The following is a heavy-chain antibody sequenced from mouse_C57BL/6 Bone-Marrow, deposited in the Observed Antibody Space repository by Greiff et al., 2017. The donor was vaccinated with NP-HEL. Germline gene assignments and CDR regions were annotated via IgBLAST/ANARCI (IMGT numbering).Heavy chain of an antibody. CDR3: ARSRGSSPWFAY. Sequence: QVQLQQPGTELVKPGASVKLSCKASGYTFTSYWMHWVKQRPGQGLEWIGNINPSNGGTNYNEKFKSKATLTVDKSSSTAYMQLSSLTSEDSAVYYGARSRGSSPWFAYWGQGTLVTVSA. CDR1: GYTFTSYW. V-gene: IGHV1-53*01. J-gene: IGHJ3*01. D-gene: IGHD1-1*01. CDR2: INPSNGGT.